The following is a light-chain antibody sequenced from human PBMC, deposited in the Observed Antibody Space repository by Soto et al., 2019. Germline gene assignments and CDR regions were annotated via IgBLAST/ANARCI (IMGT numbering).Light chain of an antibody. CDR2: AEY. CDR3: KQADTFPIT. V-gene: IGKV1D-12*01. J-gene: IGKJ5*01. Sequence: IQLTQSPSSVSAPVGDRGTISCQASQGISRSLAWYQQKPGKDPKILIYAEYSLQSGVQYRFSGSGFGTDFTLTIRSMQPEDSAIYYCKQADTFPITFGPWQRVELK. CDR1: QGISRS.